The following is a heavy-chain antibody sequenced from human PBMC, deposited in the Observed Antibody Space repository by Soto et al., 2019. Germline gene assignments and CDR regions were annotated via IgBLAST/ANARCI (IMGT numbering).Heavy chain of an antibody. CDR1: GGSFSGYY. V-gene: IGHV4-34*01. J-gene: IGHJ6*02. CDR2: INHSGST. CDR3: ERAPQTGTTNYYDYGRDV. Sequence: SETMSLTCAVYGGSFSGYYWSWIRQPPGKGLEWIGEINHSGSTNYNPSLKSRVTISVDTSKSQFSLKLSSVTAADTAVYYCERAPQTGTTNYYDYGRDVWGQRTTGT. D-gene: IGHD1-1*01.